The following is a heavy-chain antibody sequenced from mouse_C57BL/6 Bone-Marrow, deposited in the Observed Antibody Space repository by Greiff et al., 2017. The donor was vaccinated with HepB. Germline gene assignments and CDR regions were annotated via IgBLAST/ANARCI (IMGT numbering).Heavy chain of an antibody. D-gene: IGHD3-2*02. CDR3: AREGKESSGYGFAY. J-gene: IGHJ3*01. CDR2: INPNNGGT. Sequence: VQLQQSGPELVKPGASVKIPCKASGYTFTDYNMDWVKQSHGKSLEWIGDINPNNGGTIYNQKFKGKATLTVDKSSSTAYMELRSLTSEDTAVYYCAREGKESSGYGFAYWGQGTLVTVSA. V-gene: IGHV1-18*01. CDR1: GYTFTDYN.